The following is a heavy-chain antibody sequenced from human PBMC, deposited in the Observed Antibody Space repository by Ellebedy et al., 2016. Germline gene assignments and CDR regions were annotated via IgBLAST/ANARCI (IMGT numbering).Heavy chain of an antibody. CDR2: LSGTGAST. CDR1: GFTFSSYA. V-gene: IGHV3-23*01. CDR3: AKGSDCGGRSCSAFDY. Sequence: GESLKISCAASGFTFSSYAMHWVRQAPGKGLEWVSTLSGTGASTYYADSVKGRFTISRDNSKNTLYLQINSLRAEDTAVYYCAKGSDCGGRSCSAFDYWGQGTLVTVSS. D-gene: IGHD2-15*01. J-gene: IGHJ4*02.